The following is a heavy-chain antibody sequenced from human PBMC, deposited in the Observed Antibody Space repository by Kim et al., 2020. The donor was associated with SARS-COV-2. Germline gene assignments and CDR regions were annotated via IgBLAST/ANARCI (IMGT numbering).Heavy chain of an antibody. CDR1: GYTFTSYY. J-gene: IGHJ4*02. CDR3: ARERGPVAGNYHFDY. CDR2: INPSGGST. D-gene: IGHD6-19*01. Sequence: ASVKVSCKASGYTFTSYYMHWVRQAPGQGLEWMGIINPSGGSTSYAQKFQGRVTMTRDTSTSTVYMELSSLRSEDTAVYYCARERGPVAGNYHFDYWGQGTLVTVSS. V-gene: IGHV1-46*01.